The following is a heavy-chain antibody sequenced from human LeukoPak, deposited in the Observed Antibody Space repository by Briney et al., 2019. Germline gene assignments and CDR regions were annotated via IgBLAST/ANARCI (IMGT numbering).Heavy chain of an antibody. V-gene: IGHV3-53*01. J-gene: IGHJ4*02. CDR3: ARRAGAYSHPYDY. Sequence: GGSLRLSCAASGFSFSKYWMHWVRQAPGKGLEWVSFIYSGTIHYSDSVKGRFTISRDNSKNTLYLQMNSLRAEDTAVYYCARRAGAYSHPYDYWGQGTLVTVSS. D-gene: IGHD4/OR15-4a*01. CDR1: GFSFSKYW. CDR2: IYSGTI.